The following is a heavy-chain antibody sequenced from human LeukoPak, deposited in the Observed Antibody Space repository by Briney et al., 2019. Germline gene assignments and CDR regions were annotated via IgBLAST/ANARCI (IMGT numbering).Heavy chain of an antibody. Sequence: PGGSLRLSRAASGFTFNSYDMHWVRQATGKGLEWVSGIGTGGDTHYPDSVKGRFTISRQNAKNSLDLQMSSLRAGDTAVYYCARAARYYGSSGAHAFDIWGQGTMVTVS. D-gene: IGHD3-22*01. CDR3: ARAARYYGSSGAHAFDI. J-gene: IGHJ3*02. CDR2: IGTGGDT. V-gene: IGHV3-13*01. CDR1: GFTFNSYD.